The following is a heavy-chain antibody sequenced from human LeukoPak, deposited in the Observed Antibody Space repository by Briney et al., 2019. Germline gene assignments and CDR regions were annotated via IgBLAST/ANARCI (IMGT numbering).Heavy chain of an antibody. V-gene: IGHV1-69*06. J-gene: IGHJ6*03. Sequence: SVKVSCKASGGTFSSYAISWVRQAPGQGLEWMGGIIPIFGAANYAQKFQGRVTITADKSTSTAYMELSSLRSEDTAVYYCARHRRPHVEYSSSSYPKKRNYYYYMDVWGKGTTVTVSS. CDR1: GGTFSSYA. CDR2: IIPIFGAA. D-gene: IGHD6-6*01. CDR3: ARHRRPHVEYSSSSYPKKRNYYYYMDV.